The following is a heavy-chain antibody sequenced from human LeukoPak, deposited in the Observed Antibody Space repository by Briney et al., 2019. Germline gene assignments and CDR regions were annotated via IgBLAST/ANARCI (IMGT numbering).Heavy chain of an antibody. D-gene: IGHD2-2*01. CDR1: GGSISSGGYS. CDR3: ARGPYNIVVVPAAKTTSDYFQH. J-gene: IGHJ1*01. V-gene: IGHV4-30-2*01. Sequence: SQTLSLTCAVSGGSISSGGYSWSWIRQPPGKGLEWIGYIYHSGSTYYNPSLKSRVTISVDRSKNQFSLKLSSVTAADTAVYYCARGPYNIVVVPAAKTTSDYFQHWGQGTLVTVSS. CDR2: IYHSGST.